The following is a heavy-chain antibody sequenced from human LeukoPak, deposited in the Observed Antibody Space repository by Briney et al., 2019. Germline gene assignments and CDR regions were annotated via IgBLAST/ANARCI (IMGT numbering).Heavy chain of an antibody. V-gene: IGHV4-59*01. Sequence: SETLSLTCTAPGGSISSYYWSWTRQPPGKGLEWIGYIYYSGSTNYNPSLKSRVTISVDTSKNQFSLKLSSVTAADTAVYYCASGWLFFDYWGQGTLVTVSS. CDR3: ASGWLFFDY. CDR1: GGSISSYY. J-gene: IGHJ4*02. D-gene: IGHD5-12*01. CDR2: IYYSGST.